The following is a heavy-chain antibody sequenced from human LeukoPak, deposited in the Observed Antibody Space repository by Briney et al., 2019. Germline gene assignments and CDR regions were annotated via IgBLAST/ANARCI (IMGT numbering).Heavy chain of an antibody. V-gene: IGHV4-39*01. CDR2: IYYGGST. J-gene: IGHJ6*03. Sequence: SETLSLTCTVSGFSISSSDYYWGWIRQPPGQGLEWIGSIYYGGSTYYNPSLKSRVTISVDTSRNKFSLRLSSVTAADTAVYYCARHQWHYYYYMGVWGKGSTVTVSS. D-gene: IGHD6-19*01. CDR3: ARHQWHYYYYMGV. CDR1: GFSISSSDYY.